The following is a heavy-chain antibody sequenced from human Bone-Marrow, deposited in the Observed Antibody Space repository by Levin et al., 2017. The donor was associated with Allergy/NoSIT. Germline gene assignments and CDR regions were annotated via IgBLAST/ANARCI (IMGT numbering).Heavy chain of an antibody. D-gene: IGHD6-19*01. CDR3: TRAKGSGWFTDY. V-gene: IGHV3-49*04. CDR1: GYMFGDYA. CDR2: ISTKTYGEST. Sequence: SCTASGYMFGDYAVSWVRQAPGKGLEWVGLISTKTYGESTVYAASVKGRFTISRDDSRTIAYLQMDSLQTEDTGMYYCTRAKGSGWFTDYWGQGTLVTVSS. J-gene: IGHJ4*02.